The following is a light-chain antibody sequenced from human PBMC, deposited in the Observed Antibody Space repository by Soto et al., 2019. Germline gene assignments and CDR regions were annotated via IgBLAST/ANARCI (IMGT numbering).Light chain of an antibody. CDR3: QSYDSSLSGSI. Sequence: QSVLTQPPSVSGAPGQRVTISCTGSSSNIGAGYDVHWYQQLPGTAPKLLIYGNSNRPSGVPDRFSGSKSGTSASLAITGLQAEDEADYYCQSYDSSLSGSILGGGTKVTVL. CDR2: GNS. V-gene: IGLV1-40*01. J-gene: IGLJ2*01. CDR1: SSNIGAGYD.